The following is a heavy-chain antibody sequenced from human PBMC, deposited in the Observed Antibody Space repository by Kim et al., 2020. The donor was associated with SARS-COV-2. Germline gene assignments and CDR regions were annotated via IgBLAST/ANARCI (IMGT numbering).Heavy chain of an antibody. CDR2: IRSKAYGGTT. CDR1: GFTFGDYA. Sequence: GGSLRLSCTASGFTFGDYAMSWFRQAPGKGLEWVGFIRSKAYGGTTEYAASVKGRFTISRDDSKSIAYLKMNSLKTEDTAVYYCTRDPQYFDWLLPFDYWGQGTLITVSS. J-gene: IGHJ4*02. CDR3: TRDPQYFDWLLPFDY. D-gene: IGHD3-9*01. V-gene: IGHV3-49*03.